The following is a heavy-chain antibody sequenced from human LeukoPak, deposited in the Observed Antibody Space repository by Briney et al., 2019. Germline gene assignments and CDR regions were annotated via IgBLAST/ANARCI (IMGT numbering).Heavy chain of an antibody. CDR2: ISGSGGST. Sequence: PGGSLRLSCAASGFTFSSYAMSWVRQAPEKGLEWVSTISGSGGSTYYADSVKGRFTISRDNSKNTLFLQMNSLRAEDTAVFYCAKHSGYSVPYFDYWGQGTLVTVSS. D-gene: IGHD5-12*01. CDR1: GFTFSSYA. J-gene: IGHJ4*02. V-gene: IGHV3-23*01. CDR3: AKHSGYSVPYFDY.